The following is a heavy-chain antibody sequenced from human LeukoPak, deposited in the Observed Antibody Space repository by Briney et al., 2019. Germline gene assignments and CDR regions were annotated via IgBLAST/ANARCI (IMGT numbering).Heavy chain of an antibody. Sequence: PGGSLRLSCAASGFTFSSYWMSWVRQAPGKGLEWVAVISYDGSNKYYADSVKGRFTISRDNSKNTLYLQMNSLRAEDTAVYYCARETYYDFWSGFSGNYYYGMDVWGQGTTVTVSS. CDR3: ARETYYDFWSGFSGNYYYGMDV. J-gene: IGHJ6*02. CDR2: ISYDGSNK. CDR1: GFTFSSYW. V-gene: IGHV3-30-3*01. D-gene: IGHD3-3*01.